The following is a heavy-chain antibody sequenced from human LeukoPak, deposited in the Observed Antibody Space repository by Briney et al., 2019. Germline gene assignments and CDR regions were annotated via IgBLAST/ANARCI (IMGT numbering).Heavy chain of an antibody. Sequence: SVKVSCKASGGTFSSYAISWVRQAPGQGLEWMGGIIPIFGTANYAQKFQGRVTITTNESTSTAYMELSSLRSEDTAVYYCARTAGGSGWYPNYYYYYMDVWGKGTTVTVSS. D-gene: IGHD6-19*01. CDR3: ARTAGGSGWYPNYYYYYMDV. CDR2: IIPIFGTA. CDR1: GGTFSSYA. V-gene: IGHV1-69*05. J-gene: IGHJ6*03.